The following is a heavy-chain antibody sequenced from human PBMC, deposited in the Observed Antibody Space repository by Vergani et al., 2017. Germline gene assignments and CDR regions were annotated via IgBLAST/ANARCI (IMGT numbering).Heavy chain of an antibody. D-gene: IGHD1-14*01. CDR2: TWYDGNNK. CDR3: ARGLRLLYNRFDP. V-gene: IGHV3-33*01. J-gene: IGHJ5*02. CDR1: GFTFNQYG. Sequence: QVQLVESGGGVVQPGRSLRLSCAASGFTFNQYGMHWVRQAPGKGLEWVAVTWYDGNNKQYADSVKGRFTISRDNSKSTMYLQMNSLRDEDTDVYYCARGLRLLYNRFDPWGQGTLVTVSS.